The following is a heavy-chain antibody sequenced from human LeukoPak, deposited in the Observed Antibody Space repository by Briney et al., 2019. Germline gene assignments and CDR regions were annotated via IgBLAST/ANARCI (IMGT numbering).Heavy chain of an antibody. V-gene: IGHV1-69*05. CDR2: IIPIFGTA. CDR1: GGTFSSYA. J-gene: IGHJ5*02. Sequence: SVKVSCKASGGTFSSYAISWVRQAPGQGLEWMGGIIPIFGTANYAQKFQGRVTITTDESTSTAYMELSSLRSEDTAVYYCARDTVPYYDILTGYSDGPSTNWFDPWGQGTLVTVSS. D-gene: IGHD3-9*01. CDR3: ARDTVPYYDILTGYSDGPSTNWFDP.